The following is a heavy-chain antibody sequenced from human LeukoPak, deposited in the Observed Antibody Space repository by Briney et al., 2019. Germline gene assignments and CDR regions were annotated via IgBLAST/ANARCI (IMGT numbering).Heavy chain of an antibody. Sequence: SETLSLTCAVYGGSFSGYYWSWIRQPPGKGLEWVGEINHSGSTNYNPSLKSRVTISVDTSKNQFSLKLSSVTAADTAVYYCARVVSSSYRDYWGQGTLVTVSS. CDR2: INHSGST. J-gene: IGHJ4*02. CDR1: GGSFSGYY. V-gene: IGHV4-34*01. D-gene: IGHD6-13*01. CDR3: ARVVSSSYRDY.